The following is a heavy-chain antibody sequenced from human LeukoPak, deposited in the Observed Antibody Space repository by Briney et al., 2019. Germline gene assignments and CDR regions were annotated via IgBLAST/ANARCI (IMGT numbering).Heavy chain of an antibody. D-gene: IGHD6-13*01. V-gene: IGHV1-2*02. CDR2: INPNSGGT. J-gene: IGHJ4*02. Sequence: ASVKVSCKASGYTFTGYYMHWVRQAPGQGLEWMGWINPNSGGTNYAQKFQGRVTMTRDTSISTAYMELSRLRSDDTAVYYCAASLNSSSWYYFDYWGQGTLVTVSS. CDR1: GYTFTGYY. CDR3: AASLNSSSWYYFDY.